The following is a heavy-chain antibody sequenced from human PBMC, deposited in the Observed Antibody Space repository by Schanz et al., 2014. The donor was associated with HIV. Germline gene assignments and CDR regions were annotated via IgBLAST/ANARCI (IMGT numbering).Heavy chain of an antibody. CDR1: GFTFSSYG. V-gene: IGHV3-30*18. J-gene: IGHJ4*02. CDR3: AKDGFAEQQLSGNDY. Sequence: VQLVESGGGLVKPGGSLRLSCAASGFTFSSYGMHWVRQAPGKGLEWVAVISYDGSKEYYVDSVKGRFTISRENSKNTLYLQMNSLRTEDTAVYYCAKDGFAEQQLSGNDYWGQGTLVIVSS. D-gene: IGHD6-13*01. CDR2: ISYDGSKE.